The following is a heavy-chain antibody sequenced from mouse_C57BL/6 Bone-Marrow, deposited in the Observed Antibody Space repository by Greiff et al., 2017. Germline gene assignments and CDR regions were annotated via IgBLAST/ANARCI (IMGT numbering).Heavy chain of an antibody. CDR2: IYPGNSNT. CDR1: GYTFTSYW. V-gene: IGHV1-5*01. D-gene: IGHD1-1*01. J-gene: IGHJ2*01. CDR3: TRYYGSSRGY. Sequence: VQLKESGTVLVRPGASVKMSCKTSGYTFTSYWMHWVKQRPGQGLEWIGAIYPGNSNTSYNEKFKGKAKLTAVKSASTAYMELSSLTNEDSAVYYFTRYYGSSRGYWGQGTTLTVSS.